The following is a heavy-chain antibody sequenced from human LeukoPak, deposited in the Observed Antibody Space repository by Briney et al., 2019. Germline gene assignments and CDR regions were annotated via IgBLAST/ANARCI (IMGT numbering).Heavy chain of an antibody. D-gene: IGHD6-13*01. Sequence: PGRSLRLSCTASGFTFGDYAMSWVRQAPGKGLEWVGFIRSKAYGGTTEYAASVKGRFTISRDDSKSIAYLQMSSLKTEDTAVYYCTRDSSSWYRGYYYYYYGMDVWGKGTTVTVSS. CDR3: TRDSSSWYRGYYYYYYGMDV. CDR2: IRSKAYGGTT. CDR1: GFTFGDYA. V-gene: IGHV3-49*04. J-gene: IGHJ6*04.